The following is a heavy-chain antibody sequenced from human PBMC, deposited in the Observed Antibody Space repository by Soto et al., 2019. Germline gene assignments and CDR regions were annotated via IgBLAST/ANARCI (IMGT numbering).Heavy chain of an antibody. J-gene: IGHJ6*03. V-gene: IGHV3-74*01. CDR1: GFTFSNYW. CDR2: IKFDGSTT. D-gene: IGHD3-16*01. Sequence: EVQLVESGGGLVQPGGSLRLSCAASGFTFSNYWMHWVRQGPGKGLVWVSRIKFDGSTTTYADSVKGRFTISRDNAENTEYLQMSSLGAEDTAVYYCARGAYHAYYTDVWGKGTPVSVSS. CDR3: ARGAYHAYYTDV.